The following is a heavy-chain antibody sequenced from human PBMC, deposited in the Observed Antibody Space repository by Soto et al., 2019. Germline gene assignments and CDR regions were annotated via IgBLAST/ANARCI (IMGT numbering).Heavy chain of an antibody. V-gene: IGHV4-31*03. Sequence: QVQLQESGPGLVKPSQTLSLTCTVSGGSISSGGYYWSWIRQHPGKGLEWIGYIYYSGSTYYNPSLKSRVTITVDTSKNQFSLKLSSVTAADTAVYYCARGKMVDAIQGLYWYFELWGRGTLVTVSS. CDR2: IYYSGST. D-gene: IGHD2-8*01. CDR1: GGSISSGGYY. CDR3: ARGKMVDAIQGLYWYFEL. J-gene: IGHJ2*01.